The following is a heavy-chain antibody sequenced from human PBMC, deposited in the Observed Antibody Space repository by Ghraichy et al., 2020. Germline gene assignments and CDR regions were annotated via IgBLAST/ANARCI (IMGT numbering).Heavy chain of an antibody. Sequence: ESLNISCTVSGGSISSSSYYWGWIRQPPGKGLEWIVSIYYSGSTYYNPSLKSRVTISVDTSKNQFSLKLSSVTAADTAVYYCARPEGSSSWYSAFDIWGQGTMVTVSS. CDR2: IYYSGST. V-gene: IGHV4-39*01. D-gene: IGHD6-13*01. CDR1: GGSISSSSYY. CDR3: ARPEGSSSWYSAFDI. J-gene: IGHJ3*02.